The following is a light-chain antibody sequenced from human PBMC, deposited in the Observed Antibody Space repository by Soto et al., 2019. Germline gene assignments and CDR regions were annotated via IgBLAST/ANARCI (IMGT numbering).Light chain of an antibody. V-gene: IGKV3-20*01. CDR2: DAS. CDR1: WSLSSAY. Sequence: IVLLQYPGKLPLSPGVGATPSCRASWSLSSAYLAWYQQKPGQAPRLLFYDASRRATGTPDRFSVSGSGTDFTLTISRLEPEDFAVYYCQQYGDSPRTFGQGTKVDIK. J-gene: IGKJ1*01. CDR3: QQYGDSPRT.